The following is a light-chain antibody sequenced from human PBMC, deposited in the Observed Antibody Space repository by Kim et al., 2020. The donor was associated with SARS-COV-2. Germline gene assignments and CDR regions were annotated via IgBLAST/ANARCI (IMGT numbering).Light chain of an antibody. J-gene: IGKJ1*01. CDR1: QSVRRW. CDR2: DGS. CDR3: QHRQT. V-gene: IGKV1-5*01. Sequence: STLPASVGDRVTRTCRPSQSVRRWLAWYQQKPGKAPKLLIYDGSNLQSGVPSRFSGSGSGTEFTLTISSLQPDDFAIYYCQHRQTFGQGTKVDIK.